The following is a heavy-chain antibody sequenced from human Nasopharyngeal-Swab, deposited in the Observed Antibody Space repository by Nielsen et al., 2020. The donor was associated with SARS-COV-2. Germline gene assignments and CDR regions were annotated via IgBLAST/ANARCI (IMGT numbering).Heavy chain of an antibody. D-gene: IGHD3-10*01. CDR2: IYYSGST. V-gene: IGHV4-59*13. Sequence: SETLSPTCTVSGGSISSYYWSWIRQPPGKGLEWIGYIYYSGSTNYNPSLKRRVTISVDTSKNQFSLKLSSVTAADTAVYYCARDVTMVRGTGFDPWGQGTLVTVSS. CDR1: GGSISSYY. CDR3: ARDVTMVRGTGFDP. J-gene: IGHJ5*02.